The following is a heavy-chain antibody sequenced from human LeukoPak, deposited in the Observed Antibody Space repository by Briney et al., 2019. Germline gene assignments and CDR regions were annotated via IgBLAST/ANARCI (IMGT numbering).Heavy chain of an antibody. V-gene: IGHV1-46*01. CDR3: AREGGLPNWFDP. D-gene: IGHD4-11*01. CDR2: INPSGGST. J-gene: IGHJ5*02. CDR1: GYTFTSYY. Sequence: ASVKVSCKASGYTFTSYYMHWVRQAPGQGLEWMGIINPSGGSTSYAQKFQGRVTMTRDMSMSTVYMELSSLRSEDTAVYYCAREGGLPNWFDPWGQGTLVTVSS.